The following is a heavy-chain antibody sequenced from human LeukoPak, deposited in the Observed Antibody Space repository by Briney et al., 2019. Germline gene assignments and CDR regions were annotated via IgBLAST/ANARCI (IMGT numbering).Heavy chain of an antibody. CDR1: GGTFSSYA. CDR3: ARSGYSYGYLYRLPFDY. V-gene: IGHV1-69*01. Sequence: ASVKVSCKASGGTFSSYAISWVRQAPGQGLEWMGGIIPIFGTANYAQKFQGRVTITADESTSTAYMELSSLRSEDTAVYYRARSGYSYGYLYRLPFDYWGQGTLVTVSS. D-gene: IGHD5-18*01. J-gene: IGHJ4*02. CDR2: IIPIFGTA.